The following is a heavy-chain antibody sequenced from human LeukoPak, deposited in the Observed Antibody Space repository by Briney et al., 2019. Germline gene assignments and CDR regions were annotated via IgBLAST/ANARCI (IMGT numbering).Heavy chain of an antibody. CDR3: ARDRSARYYFDY. Sequence: SETLSLTCTVSGGSISTYYWNWIRQPPGKGLEWIGYIYYSGSTNYNPSLKSRVTISVDTSKNQFSLKLSSVTAADTAMYYCARDRSARYYFDYWGQGTLVTVSS. J-gene: IGHJ4*02. CDR1: GGSISTYY. CDR2: IYYSGST. V-gene: IGHV4-59*01.